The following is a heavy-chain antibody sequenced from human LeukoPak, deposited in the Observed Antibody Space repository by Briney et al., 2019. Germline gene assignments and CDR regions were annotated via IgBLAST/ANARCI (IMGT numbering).Heavy chain of an antibody. D-gene: IGHD2-15*01. CDR2: IYYSGST. V-gene: IGHV4-59*01. Sequence: SETLSLTRTVSGGSISSYYWSWIRQPPGKGLEWIGYIYYSGSTNYNPSLKSRVTISVDTSKNQFSLKLSSVTAADTAVYYCARIHRYCSGGACYVLDNWGQGTLVAVSS. CDR3: ARIHRYCSGGACYVLDN. J-gene: IGHJ4*02. CDR1: GGSISSYY.